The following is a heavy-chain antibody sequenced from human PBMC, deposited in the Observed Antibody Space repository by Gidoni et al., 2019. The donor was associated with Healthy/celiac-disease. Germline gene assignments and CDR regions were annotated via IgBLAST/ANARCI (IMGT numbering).Heavy chain of an antibody. CDR1: GFTFSDYY. D-gene: IGHD6-13*01. J-gene: IGHJ6*02. V-gene: IGHV3-11*05. CDR2: ISSSSSYT. CDR3: ARDAPESDSSSWPRGPYYYYGMDV. Sequence: QVQLVESGGGLVKPGGSLRLSLAASGFTFSDYYLSWIRPAPGKGLEWVSYISSSSSYTNYADSVKGRFTISRDNAKNSLYLQMNSLRAEDTAVYYCARDAPESDSSSWPRGPYYYYGMDVWGQGTTVTVSS.